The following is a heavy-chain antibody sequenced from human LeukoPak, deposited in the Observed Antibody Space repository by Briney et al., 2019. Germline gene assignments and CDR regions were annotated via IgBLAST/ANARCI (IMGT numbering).Heavy chain of an antibody. CDR3: ARERGSYLESTFDY. CDR2: IIPIFGTA. CDR1: GGTFSSYA. D-gene: IGHD1-26*01. V-gene: IGHV1-69*13. J-gene: IGHJ4*02. Sequence: SVKVSCKASGGTFSSYAISWVRQAPGQGLEWMGGIIPIFGTANYAQKFQGRVTITADESTSTAYMELSSLRSGDTAVYYCARERGSYLESTFDYWGQGTLVTVSS.